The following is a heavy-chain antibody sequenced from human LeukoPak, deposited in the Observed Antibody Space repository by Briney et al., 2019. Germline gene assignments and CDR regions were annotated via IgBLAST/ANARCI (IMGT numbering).Heavy chain of an antibody. V-gene: IGHV4-34*01. D-gene: IGHD6-13*01. CDR1: GGSFSGYY. J-gene: IGHJ5*02. CDR3: ARGGIAAAGNKYNWFDP. CDR2: INHSGST. Sequence: SETLSLTCAVYGGSFSGYYWSWIRQPPGKGLEWIGEINHSGSTNYNPSLKSRVTISVDTSKNQFSLKLSSVTAADTAVYYCARGGIAAAGNKYNWFDPWGQGTLVTVSS.